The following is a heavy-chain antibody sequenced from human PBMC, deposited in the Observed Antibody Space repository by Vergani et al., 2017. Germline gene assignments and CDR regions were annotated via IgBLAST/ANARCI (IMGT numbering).Heavy chain of an antibody. CDR1: GGSISSYY. V-gene: IGHV4-4*07. CDR3: ARGLAYYDFWSGYHDSYYYVMDV. CDR2: IYTSGST. D-gene: IGHD3-3*01. Sequence: QVQLQESGPGLVKPSETLSLTCTVSGGSISSYYWSWIRQPAGKGLEWIGRIYTSGSTNYNPSLKSRVTMSVDTSKNQFSLKLSSVTAADTAVYYCARGLAYYDFWSGYHDSYYYVMDVWGQGTTVTVSS. J-gene: IGHJ6*02.